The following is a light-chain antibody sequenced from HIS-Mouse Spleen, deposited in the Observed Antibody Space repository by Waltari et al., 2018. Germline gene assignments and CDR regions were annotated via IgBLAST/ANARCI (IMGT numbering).Light chain of an antibody. CDR2: GAS. Sequence: EIVLTQSPGTLSLSPGERATLSCRANQSVSSSYLAWYQQKPGQAPSLLIYGASSRATGIPDRFSGSGSGTDFTLTISRLEPEDFAVYYCQQYGSSPPYTFGQGTKLEIK. V-gene: IGKV3-20*01. CDR1: QSVSSSY. CDR3: QQYGSSPPYT. J-gene: IGKJ2*01.